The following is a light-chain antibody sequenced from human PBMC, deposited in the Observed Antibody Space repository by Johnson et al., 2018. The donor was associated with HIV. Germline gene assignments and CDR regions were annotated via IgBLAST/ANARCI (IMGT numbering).Light chain of an antibody. J-gene: IGLJ1*01. CDR1: SSNIGNNY. CDR3: GTWDTSLSVYV. CDR2: ENN. Sequence: QSVLTQAPSVSAAPGQKVSISCSGSSSNIGNNYVSWYQQLPGTAPKLLIYENNKRPSGIPDRFSGSKSDTSATLGITGLQTGDEAEYYCGTWDTSLSVYVFGTGTKVTVL. V-gene: IGLV1-51*02.